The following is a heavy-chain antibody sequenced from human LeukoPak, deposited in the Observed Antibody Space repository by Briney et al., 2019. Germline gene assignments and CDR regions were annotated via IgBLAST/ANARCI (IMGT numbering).Heavy chain of an antibody. CDR3: ARDLRHQLLYCLDY. CDR1: GFSFRTYA. D-gene: IGHD2-2*02. V-gene: IGHV3-30*04. CDR2: ISYDGSNK. Sequence: GGSLRLSCAASGFSFRTYAMRWVRQAPGKGLEWVGVISYDGSNKYYADSVKGRFTISRDNSKNTVYLQMNSLGAEDTAVYYCARDLRHQLLYCLDYWGQGTLVTVSS. J-gene: IGHJ4*02.